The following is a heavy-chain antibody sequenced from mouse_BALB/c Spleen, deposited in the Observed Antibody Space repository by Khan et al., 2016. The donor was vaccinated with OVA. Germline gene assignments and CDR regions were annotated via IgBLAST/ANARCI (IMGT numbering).Heavy chain of an antibody. CDR2: INPSTDYT. CDR3: VNHGRSSAWFTY. Sequence: QVHVKQSGAELAKPGASVKMSCKASGYTFTNYWMHWVKQRPGQGLEWIGYINPSTDYTEYNQKFKDKASLTADKSSSTAYMQLTSLTSEDSALYYCVNHGRSSAWFTYWGQGTLVTVSA. D-gene: IGHD1-1*01. J-gene: IGHJ3*01. V-gene: IGHV1-7*01. CDR1: GYTFTNYW.